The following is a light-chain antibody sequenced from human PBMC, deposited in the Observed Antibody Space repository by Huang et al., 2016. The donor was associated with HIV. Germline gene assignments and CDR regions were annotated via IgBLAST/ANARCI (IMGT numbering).Light chain of an antibody. CDR3: QQYNHWPPYT. Sequence: EIVLTQSPATLSVSPGERVTLSCRASQSVSTNLAWYQQKPGQAPRPLICSSSSRAAGVPARVSGSGSATEFSLTITSLQSEDFAIYYCQQYNHWPPYTFGQGTKLEIK. CDR1: QSVSTN. V-gene: IGKV3-15*01. CDR2: SSS. J-gene: IGKJ2*01.